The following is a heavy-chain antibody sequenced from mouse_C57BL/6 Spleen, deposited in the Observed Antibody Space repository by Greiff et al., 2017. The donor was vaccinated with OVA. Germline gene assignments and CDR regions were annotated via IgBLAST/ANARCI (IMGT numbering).Heavy chain of an antibody. Sequence: QVQLQQSGAELVRPGASVTLSCKASGYTFTDYEMHWVKQTPVHGLEWIGAIDPETGGTAYNQKFKGKAILTADKSSSTAYMELRSLTSEDSAVYYGTRGDGSSPGWFAYWGQGTLVTVSA. J-gene: IGHJ3*01. CDR3: TRGDGSSPGWFAY. D-gene: IGHD1-1*01. V-gene: IGHV1-15*01. CDR1: GYTFTDYE. CDR2: IDPETGGT.